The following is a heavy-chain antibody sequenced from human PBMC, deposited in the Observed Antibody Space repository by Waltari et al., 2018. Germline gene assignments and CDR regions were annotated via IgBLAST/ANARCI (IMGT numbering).Heavy chain of an antibody. CDR2: INHSGST. J-gene: IGHJ4*02. D-gene: IGHD6-19*01. CDR3: ASALGWPGY. CDR1: GGSFSGYY. Sequence: QVQLQQWGAGLLKPSETLSLTCAVYGGSFSGYYCSWIRQPPGKGLEWNGEINHSGSTNSHPSLTSRVTISVDTSKIQFSLKLCSVTAADTAVYYCASALGWPGYWGQGTLVTVSS. V-gene: IGHV4-34*01.